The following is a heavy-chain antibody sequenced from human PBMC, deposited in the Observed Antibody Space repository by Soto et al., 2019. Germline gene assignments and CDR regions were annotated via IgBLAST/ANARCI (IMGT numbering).Heavy chain of an antibody. V-gene: IGHV1-69*06. J-gene: IGHJ6*02. CDR1: GGTFSSYA. Sequence: QVQLVQSGAEVKKPGSSVKVSCKASGGTFSSYAISWVRQAPGQGLEWMGGIIPIFGTANYAQKFQGRVRITADKSTSTAYMELSSLGSEDTAVYYCARGVIAAADPNPYYYCDGMDVWGQGTTVTVSS. CDR3: ARGVIAAADPNPYYYCDGMDV. CDR2: IIPIFGTA. D-gene: IGHD6-13*01.